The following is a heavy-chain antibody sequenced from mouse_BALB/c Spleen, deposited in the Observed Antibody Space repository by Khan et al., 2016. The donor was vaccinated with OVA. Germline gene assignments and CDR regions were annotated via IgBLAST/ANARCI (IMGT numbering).Heavy chain of an antibody. CDR1: VYTFTNYG. CDR3: ARVGYNGTMDY. V-gene: IGHV9-3-1*01. CDR2: INTYTGEP. J-gene: IGHJ4*01. D-gene: IGHD2-14*01. Sequence: LVESGPELKKPGETVKISCKASVYTFTNYGMNWVKQAPGKGLKWMGWINTYTGEPTYADDFKGRFAFSLETSASTAYLQINNLKNEDTATYFCARVGYNGTMDYWGQGTTVTVSS.